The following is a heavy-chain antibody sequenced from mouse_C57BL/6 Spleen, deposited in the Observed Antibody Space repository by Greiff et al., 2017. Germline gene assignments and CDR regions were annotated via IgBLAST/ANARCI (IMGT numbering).Heavy chain of an antibody. CDR3: ARGSSYSRYWYFDV. J-gene: IGHJ1*03. CDR1: GFTFSDYG. Sequence: EVMLVESGGGLVKPGGSLKLSCAASGFTFSDYGMHWVRQAPEKGLEWVAYISSGSSTIYYADTVKGRFTISRDNAKNTLFLHMPSLRSEDTAMYYCARGSSYSRYWYFDVWGTGTTVTVSS. V-gene: IGHV5-17*01. D-gene: IGHD1-1*01. CDR2: ISSGSSTI.